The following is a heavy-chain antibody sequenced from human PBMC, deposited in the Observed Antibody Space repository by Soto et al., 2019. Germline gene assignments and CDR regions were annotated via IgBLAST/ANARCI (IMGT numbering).Heavy chain of an antibody. Sequence: QVQLQESGPGLVKPSQTLSLTCTVSGGSISSGDYYWGWIRQPPGKGLDWIGYIYYIGSTYYNPSLKSRVTISVDTSKNQFSLKLSSVTAADTAVYYCARDLIGTIFGVVTPNAYYYGMDVWGQGTTVTVSS. V-gene: IGHV4-30-4*01. CDR1: GGSISSGDYY. CDR3: ARDLIGTIFGVVTPNAYYYGMDV. J-gene: IGHJ6*02. CDR2: IYYIGST. D-gene: IGHD3-3*01.